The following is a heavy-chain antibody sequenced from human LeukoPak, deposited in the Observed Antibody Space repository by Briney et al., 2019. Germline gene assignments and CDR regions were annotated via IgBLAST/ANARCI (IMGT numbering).Heavy chain of an antibody. CDR3: ARTIFGVVFGAFDI. J-gene: IGHJ3*02. CDR2: INPNSGGT. CDR1: GYTFTGYY. Sequence: ASVKVSCKASGYTFTGYYMHWVRQAPGQGLEWMGWINPNSGGTNCAQKFQGRVTMTRDTSISTAYMELSRLRSDDAAVYYCARTIFGVVFGAFDIWGQGTMVTVSS. D-gene: IGHD3-3*01. V-gene: IGHV1-2*02.